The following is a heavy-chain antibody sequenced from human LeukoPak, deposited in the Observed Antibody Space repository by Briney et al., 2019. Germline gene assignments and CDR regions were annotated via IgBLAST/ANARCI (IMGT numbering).Heavy chain of an antibody. CDR1: GFTFSSYA. J-gene: IGHJ4*02. Sequence: GGSLRLSCSASGFTFSSYAMHWVRQAPGKGLEYVSAISSNGGSTYYADSVKGRFTISRDNSKSTLYLQMNSLRAEDTAVYYCAKAAGKENGYDFFFEHWGPGTLVTVSS. D-gene: IGHD3-3*01. CDR3: AKAAGKENGYDFFFEH. CDR2: ISSNGGST. V-gene: IGHV3-64*04.